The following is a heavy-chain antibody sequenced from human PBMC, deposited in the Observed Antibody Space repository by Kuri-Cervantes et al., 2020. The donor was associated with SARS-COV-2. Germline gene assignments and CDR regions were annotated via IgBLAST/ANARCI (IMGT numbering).Heavy chain of an antibody. CDR3: TSTHYDDNSGNISNY. Sequence: WGSLRLSCAASGDIFTDSWMSWVRQAPGKGLEWVGRIKSKVDGGTTDFAAHTEGRFHISKYDSSNTVYLQMNSLPTEDTAVYFCTSTHYDDNSGNISNYWGQGALVTVSS. J-gene: IGHJ4*02. V-gene: IGHV3-15*01. CDR1: GDIFTDSW. CDR2: IKSKVDGGTT. D-gene: IGHD3-22*01.